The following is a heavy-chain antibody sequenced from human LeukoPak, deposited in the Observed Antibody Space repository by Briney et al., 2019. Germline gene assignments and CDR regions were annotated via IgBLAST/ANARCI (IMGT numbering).Heavy chain of an antibody. CDR3: ARDSVPLEPILTGYYFYYGMDV. J-gene: IGHJ6*04. CDR2: ISSSSSYI. D-gene: IGHD3-9*01. Sequence: SGSLRLSCAASGFTFSSYSMNWVRQAPGKGLEWVSSISSSSSYIYYADSVKGRFTISRDNAKNSLYLQMNSLRAEDTAVYYCARDSVPLEPILTGYYFYYGMDVWGKGTTVTVSS. V-gene: IGHV3-21*01. CDR1: GFTFSSYS.